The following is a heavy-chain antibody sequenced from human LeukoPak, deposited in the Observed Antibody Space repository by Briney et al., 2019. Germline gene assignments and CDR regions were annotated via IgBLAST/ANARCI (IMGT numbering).Heavy chain of an antibody. V-gene: IGHV3-66*01. D-gene: IGHD5-24*01. CDR3: ARSRWAR. CDR1: GFTLSSNY. J-gene: IGHJ4*02. CDR2: IYSGGST. Sequence: GGSLSLFCAPSGFTLSSNYMSWVRQAPGEGREGVSVIYSGGSTYYADSVKGRFTISRDNSKNTLYLQMNSLRAEDTAVYYCARSRWARWGQGTLVTVSS.